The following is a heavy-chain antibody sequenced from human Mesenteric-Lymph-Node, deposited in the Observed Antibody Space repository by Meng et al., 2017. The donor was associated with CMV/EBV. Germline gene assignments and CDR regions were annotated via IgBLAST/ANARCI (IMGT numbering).Heavy chain of an antibody. D-gene: IGHD3-3*01. CDR2: ISDSGGST. V-gene: IGHV3-23*01. J-gene: IGHJ4*02. Sequence: GGSLRLSCAVSGFTFSNFAMSWVRQAPGKGLEWVSSISDSGGSTYYADSVKGRFTISRDNSKNTLFLQMNSLRAEDTAVYYCARPYNSVDFWNGYSYYLDYWGQGVLVTVSS. CDR1: GFTFSNFA. CDR3: ARPYNSVDFWNGYSYYLDY.